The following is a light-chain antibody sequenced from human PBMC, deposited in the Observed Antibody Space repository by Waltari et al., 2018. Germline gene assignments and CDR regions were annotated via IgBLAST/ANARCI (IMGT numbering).Light chain of an antibody. CDR2: DVT. J-gene: IGLJ2*01. V-gene: IGLV2-11*01. CDR1: SSDVGGYAY. Sequence: QSALTQPRSVSGSPGQSVTIPSPGTSSDVGGYAYVSWYQHHPGKAPKLMICDVTKRPSGVPDRFSGSKSGNTASLTISGLQAEDEADYYCCSYAGSYTNVVFGGGTKLTVL. CDR3: CSYAGSYTNVV.